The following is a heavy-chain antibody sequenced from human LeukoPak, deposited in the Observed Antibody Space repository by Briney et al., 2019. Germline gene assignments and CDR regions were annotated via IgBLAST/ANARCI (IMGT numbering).Heavy chain of an antibody. Sequence: SETLSLTCTVSGGSISGYYWSWIRQPPGKGLEWIGYIYYSGSANYNPSLKSRVTISVDTSKNQFSLKLSSVTAADTAVYYCARGCSAGTPHNWFDPWGQGTLVTVSS. CDR3: ARGCSAGTPHNWFDP. J-gene: IGHJ5*02. CDR1: GGSISGYY. CDR2: IYYSGSA. V-gene: IGHV4-59*01. D-gene: IGHD6-13*01.